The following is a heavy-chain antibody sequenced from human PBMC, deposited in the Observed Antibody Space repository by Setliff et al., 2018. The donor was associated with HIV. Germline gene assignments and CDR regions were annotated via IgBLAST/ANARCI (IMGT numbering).Heavy chain of an antibody. Sequence: HPGGSLRLSCTASGFTFGDYAMAWVRQAPGKGLDWVAFIRSEGYGGTTENAASVKGRFTISRDDSKSIAYLQMSSLKTEDTAIYYCTRPHYYDSSAYYSRAFDIWGQGTMVTVSS. CDR1: GFTFGDYA. V-gene: IGHV3-49*04. J-gene: IGHJ3*02. CDR2: IRSEGYGGTT. D-gene: IGHD3-22*01. CDR3: TRPHYYDSSAYYSRAFDI.